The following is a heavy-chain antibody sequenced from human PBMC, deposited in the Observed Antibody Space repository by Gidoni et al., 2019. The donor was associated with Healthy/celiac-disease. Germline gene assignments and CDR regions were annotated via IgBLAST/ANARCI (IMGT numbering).Heavy chain of an antibody. Sequence: QVQLQASGPGLVNPSETLSLTCAFSGGSFSSYYWSWIRQPAGKGLEWIGRIYSSGSTNYNPSLKSRVNMSVNTSKNQFSLRLNSVTAADTAVYYGARAMFRAKEARDYGMDVWGQGTTVSVSS. J-gene: IGHJ6*01. CDR1: GGSFSSYY. D-gene: IGHD1-26*01. CDR2: IYSSGST. CDR3: ARAMFRAKEARDYGMDV. V-gene: IGHV4-4*07.